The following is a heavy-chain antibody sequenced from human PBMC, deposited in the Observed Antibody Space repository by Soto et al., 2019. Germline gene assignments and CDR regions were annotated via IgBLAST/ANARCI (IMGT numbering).Heavy chain of an antibody. CDR3: AREDDGGDRDYYGLDV. CDR2: IHYTGSI. V-gene: IGHV4-30-4*08. D-gene: IGHD2-21*02. Sequence: SETLSLTCAVSGVTIRSEYFHWTWIRQSPGKGLEWIGYIHYTGSIMYNPSFKSRLTMAVDTTKNQFSLQLTSVTAADTAVYFCAREDDGGDRDYYGLDVWGQGTTVTVSS. J-gene: IGHJ6*02. CDR1: GVTIRSEYFH.